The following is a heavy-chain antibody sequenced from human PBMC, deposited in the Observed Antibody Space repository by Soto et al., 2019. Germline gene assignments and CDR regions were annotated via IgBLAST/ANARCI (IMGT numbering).Heavy chain of an antibody. Sequence: EVQLVESGGGLVQPGGSLRLSCAASGFTFSSYSMNWVRQAPGKGLEWVSYISSSSSTIYYADSVKGRFTISRDNAKNSLYLQMNSLRAEDTAVYYCARDQIVVPAANYYYMDVWGKGTTVTVSS. J-gene: IGHJ6*03. CDR1: GFTFSSYS. CDR3: ARDQIVVPAANYYYMDV. D-gene: IGHD2-2*01. CDR2: ISSSSSTI. V-gene: IGHV3-48*01.